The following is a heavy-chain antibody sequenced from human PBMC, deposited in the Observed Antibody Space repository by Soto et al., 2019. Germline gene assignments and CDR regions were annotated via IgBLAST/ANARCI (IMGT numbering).Heavy chain of an antibody. J-gene: IGHJ4*02. CDR3: AKDGRLGQFDY. CDR2: INSDGSST. Sequence: EVQLVESGGGLVQPGGSLRLPCAASGFTLRGYWMHWVRQAPGKGLVWVSRINSDGSSTSYADSVKGRFTISRDNAKNTLYLQMTSLRAEDTAVYYGAKDGRLGQFDYWGQGTLVTASS. D-gene: IGHD1-1*01. V-gene: IGHV3-74*01. CDR1: GFTLRGYW.